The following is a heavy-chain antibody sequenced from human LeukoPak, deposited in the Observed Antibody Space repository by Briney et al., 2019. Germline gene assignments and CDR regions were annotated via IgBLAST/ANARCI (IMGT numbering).Heavy chain of an antibody. J-gene: IGHJ4*02. V-gene: IGHV1-24*01. CDR3: ATIIGRSGSYFDY. Sequence: ASVKVSCPVSGYTLTELFMPWVRQAPGKRVEWMGGIDPEDAETIYAQKVQGRDTMTEDTSTDTAYMELSSLRSEDTAVYYCATIIGRSGSYFDYWGQGTLVTVSS. CDR2: IDPEDAET. D-gene: IGHD1-26*01. CDR1: GYTLTELF.